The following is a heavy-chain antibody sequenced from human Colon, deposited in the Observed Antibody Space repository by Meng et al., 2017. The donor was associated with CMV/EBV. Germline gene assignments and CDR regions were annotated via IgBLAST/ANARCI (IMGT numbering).Heavy chain of an antibody. V-gene: IGHV4-30-4*01. CDR1: GASINSADYY. D-gene: IGHD3-9*01. J-gene: IGHJ5*02. CDR3: ARRMKYFYEPNWFDP. CDR2: IYYSGTT. Sequence: SETLSLTCTVSGASINSADYYWNWIRQAPGKGLEWIGHIYYSGTTYYNPSLKSRVSISVDMSRNQFSLNMNFLTAADTAVYYRARRMKYFYEPNWFDPWGQGTLVTVSS.